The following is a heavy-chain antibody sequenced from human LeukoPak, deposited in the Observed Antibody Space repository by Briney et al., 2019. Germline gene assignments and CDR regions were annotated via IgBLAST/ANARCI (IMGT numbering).Heavy chain of an antibody. CDR2: ISFDGSIE. CDR1: RFTFSSYG. V-gene: IGHV3-30*18. Sequence: GKSLRLSCAAARFTFSSYGMHWVRQTPGKGLEWVALISFDGSIEYYADSVKGRFSISRDNSKNTIFLQMNSLRPEDTDVYYCAKDSDIAVAGSDDALYVWGQGTMVTVSS. CDR3: AKDSDIAVAGSDDALYV. D-gene: IGHD6-19*01. J-gene: IGHJ3*01.